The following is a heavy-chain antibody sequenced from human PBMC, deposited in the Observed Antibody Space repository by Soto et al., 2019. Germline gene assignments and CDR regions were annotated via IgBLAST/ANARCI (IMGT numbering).Heavy chain of an antibody. CDR1: GFTFSSYS. CDR2: ISSSSSTI. J-gene: IGHJ3*02. Sequence: GGSLRLSCAASGFTFSSYSMNWVRQAPGKGLEWVSYISSSSSTIYYADSVKGRFTISRDNAKNSLYLQMNSLRDEDTAVYYCARDGYNFAALRHDAFDIWGQGTMVTVSS. D-gene: IGHD5-12*01. CDR3: ARDGYNFAALRHDAFDI. V-gene: IGHV3-48*02.